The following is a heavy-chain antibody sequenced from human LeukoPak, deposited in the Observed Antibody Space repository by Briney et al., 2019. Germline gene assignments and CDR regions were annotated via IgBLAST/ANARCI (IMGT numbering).Heavy chain of an antibody. CDR1: GYTFTSYA. D-gene: IGHD3-22*01. V-gene: IGHV7-4-1*02. J-gene: IGHJ4*02. Sequence: GASVKVSCKASGYTFTSYAMNWVRQAPGQGLEWMGWINTNTGNPTYAQGFTGRFVFSLDTSVSTAYLQISSLKAEDTAVYYCARVLQGWRYYDSSGYNPYYFDYWGQGTLVTVSS. CDR2: INTNTGNP. CDR3: ARVLQGWRYYDSSGYNPYYFDY.